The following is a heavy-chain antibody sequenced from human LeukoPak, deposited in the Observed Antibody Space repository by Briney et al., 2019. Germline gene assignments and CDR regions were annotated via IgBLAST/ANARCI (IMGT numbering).Heavy chain of an antibody. CDR1: GFTVSSNY. D-gene: IGHD3-10*01. Sequence: GGSLRLSCAASGFTVSSNYMSWVRQAPGKGLEWVSVIYSGGSTYYADSVKGRFTISRHNSKNTLYLQMNSLRAEGTAVYYCARDPGYYGSGSYGRKYYYYGMDVWGQGTTVTVSS. J-gene: IGHJ6*02. CDR2: IYSGGST. CDR3: ARDPGYYGSGSYGRKYYYYGMDV. V-gene: IGHV3-53*04.